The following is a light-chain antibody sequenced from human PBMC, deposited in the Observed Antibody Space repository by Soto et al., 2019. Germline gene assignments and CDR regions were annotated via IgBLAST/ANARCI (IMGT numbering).Light chain of an antibody. V-gene: IGLV2-8*01. Sequence: QSAVTQPPSASGTPGQPVTISCTGTSSDVGAYNYVSWYQQHPDKAPKVMIYELSKRPSGVPDRFSGSRYVNTASLTVSGLQIEEEAEYYCSSYAATNTDFGPATNVNVL. J-gene: IGLJ1*01. CDR1: SSDVGAYNY. CDR2: ELS. CDR3: SSYAATNTD.